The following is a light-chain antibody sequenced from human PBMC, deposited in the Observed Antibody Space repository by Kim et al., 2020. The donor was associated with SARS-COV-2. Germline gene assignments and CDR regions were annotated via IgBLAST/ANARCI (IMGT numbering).Light chain of an antibody. V-gene: IGKV1-5*01. CDR3: QQYINYYT. J-gene: IGKJ2*01. CDR1: QSVSSS. CDR2: GAS. Sequence: LSASVGARVTITCRASQSVSSSLGWYQQKPGKAPKLLIYGASRLESGVPSRFSGSGSGTEFTLTINSLQPDDFATYYCQQYINYYTFGQGTKLEI.